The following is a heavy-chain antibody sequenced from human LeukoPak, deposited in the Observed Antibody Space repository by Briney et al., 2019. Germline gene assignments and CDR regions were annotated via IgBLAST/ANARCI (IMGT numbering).Heavy chain of an antibody. CDR3: AVPHYDYVWGSYRHDY. D-gene: IGHD3-16*02. Sequence: EASVKVSCKASAGTFSSYAISWVLQAPGQGLEWMGGIIPIFGTANYAQKFQGRVTITTDESTSTAYMELSSLRSEETAVYYCAVPHYDYVWGSYRHDYWGQGTLVTVYS. CDR2: IIPIFGTA. CDR1: AGTFSSYA. J-gene: IGHJ4*02. V-gene: IGHV1-69*05.